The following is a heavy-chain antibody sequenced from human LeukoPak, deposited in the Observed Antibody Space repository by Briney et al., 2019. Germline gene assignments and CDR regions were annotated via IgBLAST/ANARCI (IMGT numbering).Heavy chain of an antibody. CDR1: GGSLSSASYF. CDR2: LYYSGST. Sequence: SETLSLTCTVSGGSLSSASYFWGWIRQPPGKGLEWIGTLYYSGSTYYSASLKSRVTMSGDTSRNQFSLRLSSVNAADTAVYYCAKAGVRYSDSSALYAFDFWGPGTMVTVSS. V-gene: IGHV4-39*01. CDR3: AKAGVRYSDSSALYAFDF. D-gene: IGHD3-22*01. J-gene: IGHJ3*01.